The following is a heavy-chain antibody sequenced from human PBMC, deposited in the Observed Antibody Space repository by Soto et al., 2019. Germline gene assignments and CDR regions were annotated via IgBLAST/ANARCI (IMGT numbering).Heavy chain of an antibody. CDR1: GYTFTSYD. Sequence: ASVKVSCKASGYTFTSYDIYWLRQATGQGLEWMGWMNPNTGNSGYAQKFQGRVTVTSDTSINTVHMELNSLRAEDTAVYYCAKVPKSYSSSWPPGYWGQGTLVTVSS. J-gene: IGHJ4*02. CDR2: MNPNTGNS. V-gene: IGHV1-8*01. D-gene: IGHD6-13*01. CDR3: AKVPKSYSSSWPPGY.